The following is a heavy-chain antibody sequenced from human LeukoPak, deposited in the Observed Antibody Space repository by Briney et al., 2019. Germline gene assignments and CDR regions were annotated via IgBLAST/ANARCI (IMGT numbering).Heavy chain of an antibody. CDR1: GFTFSNAW. CDR2: IKSKTDGGTT. V-gene: IGHV3-15*01. J-gene: IGHJ4*02. CDR3: TTDDDYVWGSYRINY. Sequence: KTGGSLRLSCAASGFTFSNAWMSWVRQAPGKGLEWVSRIKSKTDGGTTDYAAPVKGRFTISRDDSKNTLYLQMNSLKTEDTAVYYCTTDDDYVWGSYRINYWGQGTLVTVSS. D-gene: IGHD3-16*02.